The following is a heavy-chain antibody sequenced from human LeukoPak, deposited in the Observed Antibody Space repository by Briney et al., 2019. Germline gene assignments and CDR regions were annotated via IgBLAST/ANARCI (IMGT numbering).Heavy chain of an antibody. V-gene: IGHV1-69*13. J-gene: IGHJ4*02. D-gene: IGHD3-3*02. Sequence: SVKVSCKASGGTFSSYTISWVRQAPGQGLEWMGGIIPIIGTAKYAQKFQDRVTITADDSTTTSYMELSRLISVDTAGYYCATDVAGAFGTKALDSWGQGTLVTVSS. CDR3: ATDVAGAFGTKALDS. CDR1: GGTFSSYT. CDR2: IIPIIGTA.